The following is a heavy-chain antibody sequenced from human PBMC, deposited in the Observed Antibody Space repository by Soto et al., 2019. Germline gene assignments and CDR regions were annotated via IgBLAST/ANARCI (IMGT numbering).Heavy chain of an antibody. D-gene: IGHD1-26*01. CDR1: GGSLSSGDFY. V-gene: IGHV4-30-4*01. CDR2: IYHSGST. Sequence: PSETLSLTCTVSGGSLSSGDFYWSWIRQPPGKGLEWIGYIYHSGSTYYNPSLKRRLSISVDTSKNQFSLNLSSVTAADTAVYYCARALGGLWDSDFWGPGTLVTVSS. J-gene: IGHJ4*02. CDR3: ARALGGLWDSDF.